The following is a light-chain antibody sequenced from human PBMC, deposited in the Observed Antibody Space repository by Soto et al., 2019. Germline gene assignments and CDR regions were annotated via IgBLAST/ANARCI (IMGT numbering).Light chain of an antibody. CDR3: SSYTSSSLYV. J-gene: IGLJ1*01. V-gene: IGLV2-14*01. Sequence: SALTQPASVSGSPGQSITISCTGTSSDVGGYSYVSWYQQLPGKAPKLMIYDVSDRPSGVSNRFSGSKSGNTASLTISGLQAEDEADYYCSSYTSSSLYVFGTGTKVTVL. CDR1: SSDVGGYSY. CDR2: DVS.